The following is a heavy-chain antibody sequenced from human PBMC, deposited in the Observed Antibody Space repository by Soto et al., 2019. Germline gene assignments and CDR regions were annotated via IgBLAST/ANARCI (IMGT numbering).Heavy chain of an antibody. J-gene: IGHJ4*02. D-gene: IGHD2-2*01. CDR3: ATDSRDIVLVPAAIQVDY. CDR1: GFTFSSYA. Sequence: LRLSCAASGFTFSSYAMHWVRQAPGKGLEWVAVISYDGSNKYYADSVKGRFTISRDNSKNTLYLQMNSLRAEDTAVYYCATDSRDIVLVPAAIQVDYWGQGTLVTVSS. V-gene: IGHV3-30-3*01. CDR2: ISYDGSNK.